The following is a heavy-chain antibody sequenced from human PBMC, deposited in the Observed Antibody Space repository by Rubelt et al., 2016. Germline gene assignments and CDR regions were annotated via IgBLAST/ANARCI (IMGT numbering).Heavy chain of an antibody. Sequence: QVQLVQSGSELKKPGASVKISCKASGYTLTTLAMNWVRQAPGQGLEWMGWINANTGDPTYAQGFTGRFVFSLDTSVNTAYLQISSLQPEDTAVYFCARGHYGAWGQGTLGTVSS. CDR2: INANTGDP. CDR3: ARGHYGA. D-gene: IGHD4/OR15-4a*01. CDR1: GYTLTTLA. J-gene: IGHJ5*02. V-gene: IGHV7-4-1*02.